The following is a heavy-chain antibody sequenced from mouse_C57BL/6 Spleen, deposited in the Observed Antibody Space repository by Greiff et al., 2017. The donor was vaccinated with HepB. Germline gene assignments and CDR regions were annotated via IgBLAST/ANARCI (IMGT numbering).Heavy chain of an antibody. CDR1: GYTFTSYW. D-gene: IGHD2-5*01. V-gene: IGHV1-55*01. CDR3: ARGYYSNYEYFDY. J-gene: IGHJ2*01. Sequence: VQLKQPGAELVKPGASVKMSCKASGYTFTSYWITWVKQRPGQGLEWIGDIYPGSGSTNYNEKFKSKATLTVDTSSSTAYMQLSSLTSEDSAVYYCARGYYSNYEYFDYWGQGTTLTVSS. CDR2: IYPGSGST.